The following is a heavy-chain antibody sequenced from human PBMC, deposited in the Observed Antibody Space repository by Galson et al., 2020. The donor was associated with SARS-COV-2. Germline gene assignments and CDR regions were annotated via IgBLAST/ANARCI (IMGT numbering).Heavy chain of an antibody. J-gene: IGHJ3*02. V-gene: IGHV5-10-1*01. D-gene: IGHD3-22*01. CDR1: GYSFTSYW. CDR3: ARQRDDSSGPDAFDI. CDR2: IDPSDSYT. Sequence: KIGESLKISCKGSGYSFTSYWISWVRQMPGKGLEWMGRIDPSDSYTNYSPSFQGHVTISADKSISTAYLQWSSLKASGTAMYYCARQRDDSSGPDAFDIWGQGTMVTVSS.